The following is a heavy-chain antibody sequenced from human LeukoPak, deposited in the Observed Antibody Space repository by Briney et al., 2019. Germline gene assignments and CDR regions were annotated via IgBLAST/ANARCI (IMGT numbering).Heavy chain of an antibody. V-gene: IGHV3-23*01. CDR2: IFGSGGSP. CDR1: GFTFGSHA. CDR3: GRTTVGYSSGQKPAWPVDY. Sequence: GGSLRLSCEASGFTFGSHAMYWVRQAPGKGLEWVAGIFGSGGSPHYADSVKGRFTISRDNSRNTVYLQINSLRADDTAVYYCGRTTVGYSSGQKPAWPVDYWGQGTLVTVSS. D-gene: IGHD5-18*01. J-gene: IGHJ4*02.